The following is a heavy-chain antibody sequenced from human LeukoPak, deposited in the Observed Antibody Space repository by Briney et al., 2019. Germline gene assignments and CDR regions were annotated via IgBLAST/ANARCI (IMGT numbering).Heavy chain of an antibody. Sequence: GGSLRLSCAASGFTFSSYSMNWVRQAPGKGLEWVSSISSSSSYVYYADSVKGRFTISRDNAKNSLYLQMNSLRAGDTAVYYCARDLMGYDILTGYYPRGFDYWGQGTLVTVSS. J-gene: IGHJ4*02. CDR1: GFTFSSYS. V-gene: IGHV3-21*01. D-gene: IGHD3-9*01. CDR3: ARDLMGYDILTGYYPRGFDY. CDR2: ISSSSSYV.